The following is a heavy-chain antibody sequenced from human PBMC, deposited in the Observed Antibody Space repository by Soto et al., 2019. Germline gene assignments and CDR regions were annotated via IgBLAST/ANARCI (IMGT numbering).Heavy chain of an antibody. CDR3: AREGILFSGAIVFYGMDV. D-gene: IGHD1-1*01. J-gene: IGHJ6*02. V-gene: IGHV1-8*01. CDR2: INPSSGNT. CDR1: GYSFTRHD. Sequence: QVQLVQSGAEVKKPGASVKVSCKASGYSFTRHDINWVRQAPGQGLEWMGWINPSSGNTGYAQRFLGRLTMTTDTSTSTAYMELSGLKSEDTAIYYSAREGILFSGAIVFYGMDVWGQGTTVTVPS.